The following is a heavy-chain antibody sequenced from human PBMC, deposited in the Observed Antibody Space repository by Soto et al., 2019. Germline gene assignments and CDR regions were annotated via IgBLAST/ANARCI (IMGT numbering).Heavy chain of an antibody. D-gene: IGHD2-8*02. V-gene: IGHV4-34*01. J-gene: IGHJ4*02. CDR1: GGSFSGYS. CDR2: INHSGST. Sequence: QVQLQQWGAGLLKPSETLSLTCAVYGGSFSGYSWTWIRQPPGTGLEWIGEINHSGSTNYNPSLKGRVTISVDTSKNLFSLKLTSVTAADTAVYYCARDKITGLFDYWGQGTLVTVSS. CDR3: ARDKITGLFDY.